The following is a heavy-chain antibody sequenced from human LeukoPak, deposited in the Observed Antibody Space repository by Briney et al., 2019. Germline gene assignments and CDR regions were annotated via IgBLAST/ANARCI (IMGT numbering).Heavy chain of an antibody. CDR2: IVVGSGNT. J-gene: IGHJ3*02. Sequence: GASVKVSCKASGFTFTSSAMQWVRQARGQRLEWIGWIVVGSGNTNYAQKFQQRVTITRDMSTSTAYMELSSLRSEDTAVYYCAVVPAAMMDDAFDIWGQGTMVTVSS. V-gene: IGHV1-58*02. D-gene: IGHD2-2*01. CDR3: AVVPAAMMDDAFDI. CDR1: GFTFTSSA.